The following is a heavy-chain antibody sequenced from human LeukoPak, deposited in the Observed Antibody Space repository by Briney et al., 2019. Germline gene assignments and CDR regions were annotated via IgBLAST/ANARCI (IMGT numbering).Heavy chain of an antibody. Sequence: QPGRSLRLSCTTSGFTFGDYAMSWVRQAPGKGLEWVGFIRRKDYGGTTEYAASVKGRFTISRDDSKSIAYLEMNSLKTEDTAEYSCTRGYCSGGSCFRAFDIWGQGTMVTVSS. J-gene: IGHJ3*02. D-gene: IGHD2-15*01. V-gene: IGHV3-49*04. CDR3: TRGYCSGGSCFRAFDI. CDR2: IRRKDYGGTT. CDR1: GFTFGDYA.